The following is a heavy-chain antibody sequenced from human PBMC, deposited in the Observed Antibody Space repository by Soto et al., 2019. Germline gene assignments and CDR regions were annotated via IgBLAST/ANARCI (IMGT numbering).Heavy chain of an antibody. CDR2: IIPMFDTT. CDR1: GGAFGSYA. J-gene: IGHJ4*02. D-gene: IGHD5-12*01. V-gene: IGHV1-69*01. CDR3: TRHRGSSSGYWGQDF. Sequence: QVQLVQSGAEVKKPGSSVKVSCKASGGAFGSYAINWVRQAPGQGLEWMGGIIPMFDTTNYAQRFQGRVTVTADESTSTVYLELTRLRSEDKAMYYCTRHRGSSSGYWGQDFWGQGTLVTVSS.